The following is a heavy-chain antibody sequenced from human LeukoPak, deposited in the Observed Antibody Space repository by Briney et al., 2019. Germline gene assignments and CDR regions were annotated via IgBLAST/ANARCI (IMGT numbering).Heavy chain of an antibody. CDR1: GHTFTSYA. D-gene: IGHD5-12*01. Sequence: GASVKVSCKASGHTFTSYAMNWVRQAPGQGLEWMGWINTNTGNPTYAQGFTGRFVFSLDTSVSTAYLQISSLKAEDTAVYYCARDGIVATKRYYYYYYMDVWGKGTTVTVSS. CDR2: INTNTGNP. J-gene: IGHJ6*03. V-gene: IGHV7-4-1*02. CDR3: ARDGIVATKRYYYYYYMDV.